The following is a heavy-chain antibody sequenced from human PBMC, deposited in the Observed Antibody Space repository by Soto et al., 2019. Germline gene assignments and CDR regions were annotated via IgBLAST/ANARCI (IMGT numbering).Heavy chain of an antibody. V-gene: IGHV4-30-4*01. CDR2: IYYSGST. CDR3: ARESGIAARPGNIDY. J-gene: IGHJ4*02. D-gene: IGHD6-6*01. CDR1: GGSISSGDYY. Sequence: QVQLQESGPGLVKPSQTLSLTCSVSGGSISSGDYYWSWIRQPPGKGLEWIGYIYYSGSTYYNPSLKSRVTISVDTSKNQFSLKLSSVTAADTAVYYCARESGIAARPGNIDYWGQGTLVTVSS.